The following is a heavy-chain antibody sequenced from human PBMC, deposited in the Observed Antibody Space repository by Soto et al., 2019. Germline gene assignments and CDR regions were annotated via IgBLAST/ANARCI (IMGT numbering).Heavy chain of an antibody. CDR3: AKEWQQQVRWRRGSWFDP. CDR2: ISYDGSNK. CDR1: GFTFSSYG. D-gene: IGHD6-13*01. Sequence: GGSLRLSCAASGFTFSSYGMHWVRQAPGKGLEWVAVISYDGSNKYYADSVKGRFTISRDNSKNTLYLQMNSLRAEDTAVYYCAKEWQQQVRWRRGSWFDPWGQGTLVTVSS. V-gene: IGHV3-30*18. J-gene: IGHJ5*02.